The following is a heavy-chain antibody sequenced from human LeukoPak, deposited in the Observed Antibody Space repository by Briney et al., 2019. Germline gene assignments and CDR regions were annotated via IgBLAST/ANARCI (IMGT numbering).Heavy chain of an antibody. Sequence: SETLSLTCAVYGGSFSGYYWSWIRQPPGKGLEWIGEINQSGSTNCNPSLKSRVTISIDTSKNQFSLKLNSVTAADTAVYYCAINDGSGSYYKSDYWGQGTLVTVS. V-gene: IGHV4-34*01. CDR3: AINDGSGSYYKSDY. CDR1: GGSFSGYY. J-gene: IGHJ4*02. D-gene: IGHD3-10*01. CDR2: INQSGST.